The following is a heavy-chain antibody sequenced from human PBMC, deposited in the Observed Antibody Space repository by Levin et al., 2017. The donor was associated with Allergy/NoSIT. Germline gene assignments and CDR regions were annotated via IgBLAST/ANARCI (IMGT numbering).Heavy chain of an antibody. CDR2: IDWEDDK. J-gene: IGHJ4*02. CDR3: ARGDDYKKEFDE. CDR1: GFSLTTSGMC. D-gene: IGHD4/OR15-4a*01. Sequence: SGPTLVKPTQTLTLTCTFSGFSLTTSGMCVTWIRQPPGKALEWLALIDWEDDKYYRSSLKTRLTISKDTSKNQVVLTMTNMDPVDTATYYCARGDDYKKEFDEWGQGTLVTVSA. V-gene: IGHV2-70*01.